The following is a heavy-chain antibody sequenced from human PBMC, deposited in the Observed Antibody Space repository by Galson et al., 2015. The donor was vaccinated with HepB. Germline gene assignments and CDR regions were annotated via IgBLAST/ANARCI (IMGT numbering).Heavy chain of an antibody. J-gene: IGHJ4*02. V-gene: IGHV1-69*13. D-gene: IGHD5-12*01. CDR3: TRDRGYSYGPPFEN. CDR2: IIPFYGAP. Sequence: SVKVSCKASGGSFTTSTISWVRQAPGQGLERMGGIIPFYGAPKYAQKFQGRVTITADDSTSTAYMELSSPTSEDTAVYYCTRDRGYSYGPPFENWGQGTLVTVSP. CDR1: GGSFTTST.